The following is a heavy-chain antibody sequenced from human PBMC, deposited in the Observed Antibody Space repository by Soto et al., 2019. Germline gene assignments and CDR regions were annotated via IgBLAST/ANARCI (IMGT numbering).Heavy chain of an antibody. J-gene: IGHJ4*02. D-gene: IGHD2-8*02. Sequence: HEHLVQSGAEVKRPGASLKVSCKASGYSFTGYYIHWVRQAPGQGLEWMGWINPDSGATNYAQNFQGGVTLTSDTSISTASMDLTSLTSDDTAVYYCARGDYWTGGYPLPYFDYWGQGTLVIVSS. V-gene: IGHV1-2*02. CDR1: GYSFTGYY. CDR3: ARGDYWTGGYPLPYFDY. CDR2: INPDSGAT.